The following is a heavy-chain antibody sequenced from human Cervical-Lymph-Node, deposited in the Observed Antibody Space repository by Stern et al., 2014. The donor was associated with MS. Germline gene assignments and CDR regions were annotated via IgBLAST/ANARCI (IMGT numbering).Heavy chain of an antibody. Sequence: VQLVESGAEVKKPGASVKVSCKASGYTFTGYYMHWVRQAPGQGLEWMGWINPNSGGTNYAQKFQGRVTMTRDTFISTAYMELSRLRSDDTAVYYCARDMGTCSGGGCYDYWGQGTLVTVSS. CDR3: ARDMGTCSGGGCYDY. CDR2: INPNSGGT. D-gene: IGHD2-15*01. CDR1: GYTFTGYY. V-gene: IGHV1-2*02. J-gene: IGHJ4*02.